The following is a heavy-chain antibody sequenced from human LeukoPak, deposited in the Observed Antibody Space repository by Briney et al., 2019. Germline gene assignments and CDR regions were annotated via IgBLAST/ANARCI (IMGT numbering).Heavy chain of an antibody. CDR2: IVVGSGNT. V-gene: IGHV1-58*02. CDR1: GFTFTSSA. D-gene: IGHD1-26*01. Sequence: SVKVSCKASGFTFTSSAMQWVRQARGQRLEWIGWIVVGSGNTNYAQKFQERVTITRDMSTSTAYMELSSLRSEDTAVYYCGSWVGATPDPFDYWGQGTLVTVSS. CDR3: GSWVGATPDPFDY. J-gene: IGHJ4*02.